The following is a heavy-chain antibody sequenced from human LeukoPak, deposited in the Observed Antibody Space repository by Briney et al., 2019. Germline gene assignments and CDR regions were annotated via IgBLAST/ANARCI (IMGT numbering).Heavy chain of an antibody. CDR3: ARTVWFGESLNWFDP. V-gene: IGHV4-59*01. CDR1: GGSISSYY. CDR2: IYYSGST. Sequence: SETLSLTCTVSGGSISSYYWSWIRQPPGKGLEWIGYIYYSGSTNCNPSLKSRVTISVDTSKNQFSLKLSSVTAADTAVYYCARTVWFGESLNWFDPWGQGTLVTVSS. D-gene: IGHD3-10*01. J-gene: IGHJ5*02.